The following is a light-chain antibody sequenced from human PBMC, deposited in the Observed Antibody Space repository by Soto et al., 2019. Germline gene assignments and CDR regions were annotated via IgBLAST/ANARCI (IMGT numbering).Light chain of an antibody. CDR3: QQTNSFPFT. CDR1: QAIGSW. Sequence: DIQMTQSPSSVSASVGDRVTITCRASQAIGSWLAWYQQKPGKAPQLLVYDASTLQSRGPSRFSGSGSATDFTLTISSLQPEDFATYHCQQTNSFPFTFGPGTTVDIK. J-gene: IGKJ3*01. CDR2: DAS. V-gene: IGKV1-12*01.